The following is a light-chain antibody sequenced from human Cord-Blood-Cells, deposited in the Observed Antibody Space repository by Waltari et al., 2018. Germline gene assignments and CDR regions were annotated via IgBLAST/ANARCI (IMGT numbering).Light chain of an antibody. V-gene: IGKV4-1*01. CDR1: QSVLYSSNNKNY. Sequence: IVMTQSPDSLAVSLGERATINCKSSQSVLYSSNNKNYLAWYQQKIVQAPKLLMYWASTRESGVPDRFSGSGSVTDFTLTISSLQAEDVAVYDCQQYDSTPYTFGQGTNLGI. J-gene: IGKJ2*01. CDR3: QQYDSTPYT. CDR2: WAS.